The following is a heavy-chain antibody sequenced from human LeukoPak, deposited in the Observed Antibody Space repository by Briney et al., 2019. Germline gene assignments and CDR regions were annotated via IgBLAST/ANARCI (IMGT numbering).Heavy chain of an antibody. J-gene: IGHJ6*02. Sequence: GGSLRLSCAASGFTFSLSWMHWVRQAPGKGLEWVSSINYDARSRTYADSVKGRFTISRDNAKNTLYLQMNSLRAEDTAVYYCARDSPYGSGITYVWGQGTTVTVSS. V-gene: IGHV3-74*01. CDR1: GFTFSLSW. D-gene: IGHD3-10*01. CDR3: ARDSPYGSGITYV. CDR2: INYDARSR.